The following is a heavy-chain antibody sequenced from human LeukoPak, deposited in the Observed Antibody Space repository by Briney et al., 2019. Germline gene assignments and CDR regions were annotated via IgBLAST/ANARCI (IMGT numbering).Heavy chain of an antibody. CDR1: GGSIRGYY. Sequence: PSQTLSLTSTVSGGSIRGYYWSCFRQPPGMGLEWIGYIYYTGSPNYNPSLKSRVTISVDTSNNLFSLRLSSVTAADTAVYYCARHANDGDYPLDYWGQGTLVTVSS. J-gene: IGHJ4*02. V-gene: IGHV4-59*08. D-gene: IGHD4-17*01. CDR2: IYYTGSP. CDR3: ARHANDGDYPLDY.